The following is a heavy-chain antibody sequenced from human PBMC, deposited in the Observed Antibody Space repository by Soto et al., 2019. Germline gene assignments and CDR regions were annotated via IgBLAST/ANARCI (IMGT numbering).Heavy chain of an antibody. V-gene: IGHV1-18*01. D-gene: IGHD3-3*01. CDR1: GYTFTTYG. Sequence: GALVKVSCKASGYTFTTYGISWVRQAPGQGLEWLGWINTHNGNTNYAQNLQGWVTMTRDTSISTAYMELSRLRSDDTAVYYCARDMKYYDFWSGYPTSYYYGMDVWGQGTTVTVSS. CDR2: INTHNGNT. CDR3: ARDMKYYDFWSGYPTSYYYGMDV. J-gene: IGHJ6*02.